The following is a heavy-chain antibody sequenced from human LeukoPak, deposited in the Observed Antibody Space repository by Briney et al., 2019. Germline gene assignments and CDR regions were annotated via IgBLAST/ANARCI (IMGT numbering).Heavy chain of an antibody. CDR2: IIPILGIA. CDR3: ARAEYSSSWYYNYFDY. D-gene: IGHD6-13*01. CDR1: GGTFSSYA. Sequence: ASVKVSCTASGGTFSSYAISWVRQAPGQGLEWMGRIIPILGIANYAQKFQGRVTITADKSTSTAYMELSSLRSEDTAVYYCARAEYSSSWYYNYFDYWGQGTLVTVSS. J-gene: IGHJ4*02. V-gene: IGHV1-69*04.